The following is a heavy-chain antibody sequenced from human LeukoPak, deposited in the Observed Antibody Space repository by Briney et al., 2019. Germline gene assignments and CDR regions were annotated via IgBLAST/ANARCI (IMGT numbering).Heavy chain of an antibody. D-gene: IGHD6-13*01. Sequence: SETLSLTCTVSGGSISDYYWTWIRQPAGKGLEWIGRFYTSGNTNYNPSLKSRVTMSVDTSKNQFSLKLSSVTAADTAVYYCATSYSSRWSSYDYWGQGTLVTVSS. CDR2: FYTSGNT. CDR3: ATSYSSRWSSYDY. CDR1: GGSISDYY. V-gene: IGHV4-4*07. J-gene: IGHJ4*02.